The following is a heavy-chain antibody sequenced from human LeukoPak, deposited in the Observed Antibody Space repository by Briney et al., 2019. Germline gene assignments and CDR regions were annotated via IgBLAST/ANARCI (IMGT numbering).Heavy chain of an antibody. CDR3: AADLSNPRMGASYLDS. CDR1: GFTSTNFA. D-gene: IGHD3-16*01. Sequence: TVKVSCKASGFTSTNFAVQWVRQARGQRLEWIGWIIVGSGATKCAQDFQERVTITRDLSTSTLYMELRSLTSEDTAVYYCAADLSNPRMGASYLDSWGQGTLVTVSS. J-gene: IGHJ4*02. CDR2: IIVGSGAT. V-gene: IGHV1-58*01.